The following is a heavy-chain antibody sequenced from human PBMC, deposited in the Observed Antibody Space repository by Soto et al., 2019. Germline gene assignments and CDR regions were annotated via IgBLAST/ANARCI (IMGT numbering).Heavy chain of an antibody. J-gene: IGHJ4*02. Sequence: PGGSLRLSCAASGITLSSYAMSWVRQAPGKGPEWVSGISASGGSTSYAESVKGRFTISRDNSKNTLYLQMNSLRADDTAVYHCAKGQNSGTYRFYFDYWGQGALVTVSS. CDR1: GITLSSYA. D-gene: IGHD1-26*01. CDR3: AKGQNSGTYRFYFDY. V-gene: IGHV3-23*01. CDR2: ISASGGST.